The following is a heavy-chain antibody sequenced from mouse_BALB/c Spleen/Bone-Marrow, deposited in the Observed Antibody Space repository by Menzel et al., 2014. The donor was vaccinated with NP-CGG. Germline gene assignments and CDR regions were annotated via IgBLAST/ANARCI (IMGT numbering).Heavy chain of an antibody. V-gene: IGHV7-3*02. J-gene: IGHJ4*01. D-gene: IGHD2-1*01. CDR3: ARETGYAYGNFAMDY. Sequence: EVHLVESGGGLVQPGGSLRLSCEASGFTSIDYYMTWVRQPPGKALEWLGFIRNRANGYTTEYSASVKGRFTISRDTSQSIFYLQMNTLRAEDSATYYCARETGYAYGNFAMDYWGQGTSVTVSS. CDR2: IRNRANGYTT. CDR1: GFTSIDYY.